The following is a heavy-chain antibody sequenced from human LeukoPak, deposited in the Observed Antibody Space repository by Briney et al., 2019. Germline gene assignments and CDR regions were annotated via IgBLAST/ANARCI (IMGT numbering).Heavy chain of an antibody. CDR3: ARIPLLLRWGFDY. J-gene: IGHJ4*02. CDR1: GFSLSTSGMC. Sequence: SGPALVKPTQTLTLTCTFSGFSLSTSGMCVSWIRQPPGKALEWLARIDWDDDKYYSTSLKTRLTISKNTSQNQVVLTMTNMDPVDTATYYCARIPLLLRWGFDYWGQGTLVTASS. D-gene: IGHD2-21*01. CDR2: IDWDDDK. V-gene: IGHV2-70*11.